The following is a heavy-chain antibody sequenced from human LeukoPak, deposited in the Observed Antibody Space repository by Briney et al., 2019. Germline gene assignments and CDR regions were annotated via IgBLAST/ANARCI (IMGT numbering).Heavy chain of an antibody. Sequence: ASVKVSRKASGYTFTSYYIHWVRQAPGLGLEWMGVIDPSGGSTTYAQRFQGRVTMTRDTSSSTVYMELSSLRSEDTAVYYCARYYYFDYWGQGTRVTVSS. CDR2: IDPSGGST. J-gene: IGHJ4*02. CDR3: ARYYYFDY. CDR1: GYTFTSYY. V-gene: IGHV1-46*01.